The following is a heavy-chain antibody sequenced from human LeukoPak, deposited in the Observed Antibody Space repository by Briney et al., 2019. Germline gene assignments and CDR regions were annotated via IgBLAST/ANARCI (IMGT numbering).Heavy chain of an antibody. J-gene: IGHJ1*01. Sequence: GGSLRLSCAASGFTFSDYYMSWIRQAPGKGLEWVSYISSSGSTIYYADSVKGRFTISRDNAKNSLYLQMNSLRAEDTAVYYCARPPPSSSSSEYFQHWGQGTLVTVSS. D-gene: IGHD6-13*01. CDR1: GFTFSDYY. V-gene: IGHV3-11*01. CDR2: ISSSGSTI. CDR3: ARPPPSSSSSEYFQH.